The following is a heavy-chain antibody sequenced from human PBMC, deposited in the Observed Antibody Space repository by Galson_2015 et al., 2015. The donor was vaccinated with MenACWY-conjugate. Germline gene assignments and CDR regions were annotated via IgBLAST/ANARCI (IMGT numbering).Heavy chain of an antibody. D-gene: IGHD6-13*01. CDR1: GYSFTTYW. CDR2: ISPGDSNT. V-gene: IGHV5-51*01. Sequence: QSGAEVKKPGESLKISCKTTGYSFTTYWIAWVRQTPGTGLEWMGLISPGDSNTRYSPSFQGQVTISADKSISTAYLQWSSLKASDTAMYYCAKRDGSWPDTFDFWGQGTMVTVSS. CDR3: AKRDGSWPDTFDF. J-gene: IGHJ3*01.